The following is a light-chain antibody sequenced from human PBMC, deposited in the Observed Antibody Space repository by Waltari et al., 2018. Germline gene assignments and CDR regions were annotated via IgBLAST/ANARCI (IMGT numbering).Light chain of an antibody. CDR1: QSVSSN. CDR3: QQSNNWPPWT. J-gene: IGKJ1*01. V-gene: IGKV3-15*01. Sequence: EIVMTQSPATLSVYPGERATLSCRASQSVSSNLAWYQQKPGQAPRLLIYGASTRATGIPARFSGSGSGTEFTLTISSLQSEDFAIYYCQQSNNWPPWTFGQGTKVEIK. CDR2: GAS.